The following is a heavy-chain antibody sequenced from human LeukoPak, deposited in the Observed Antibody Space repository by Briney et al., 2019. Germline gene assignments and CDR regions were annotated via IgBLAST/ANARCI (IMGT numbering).Heavy chain of an antibody. D-gene: IGHD1-26*01. CDR2: INPNSGGT. CDR1: GYTFTGYY. CDR3: AGDNGGSYRPFDY. J-gene: IGHJ4*02. V-gene: IGHV1-2*02. Sequence: ASVKVSCKASGYTFTGYYMHWVRQAPGQGLEWMGWINPNSGGTNYAQKFQGRVTMTRDTSISTAYMELSRLRSDDTAVYYCAGDNGGSYRPFDYWGQGTLVTVSS.